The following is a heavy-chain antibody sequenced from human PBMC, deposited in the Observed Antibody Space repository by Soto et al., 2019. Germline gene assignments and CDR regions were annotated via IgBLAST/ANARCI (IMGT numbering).Heavy chain of an antibody. CDR3: VRDLDGSGSYYTDY. D-gene: IGHD3-10*01. CDR1: GYIFPNYG. Sequence: ASVKVSCKASGYIFPNYGISWVRQAPGQGLEWMGWISAYKGNTNYAQKFQGRVTMTTQTSTSTAYMELRSLTSDGTAVYYCVRDLDGSGSYYTDYSGLRTLVTLCS. J-gene: IGHJ4*02. CDR2: ISAYKGNT. V-gene: IGHV1-18*01.